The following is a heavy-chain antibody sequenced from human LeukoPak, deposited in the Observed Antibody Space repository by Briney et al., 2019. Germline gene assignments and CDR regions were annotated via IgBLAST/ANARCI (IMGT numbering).Heavy chain of an antibody. CDR3: ARDYDILTGYFDY. V-gene: IGHV1-2*02. D-gene: IGHD3-9*01. CDR1: GYTFTGYY. J-gene: IGHJ4*02. Sequence: GASVKVSCKASGYTFTGYYMHWVRQAPGQGHEWMGWINPNSGGTNYAQKFQGRVTMTRDTSISTAYMELSRLRSDDTAVYYCARDYDILTGYFDYWGQGILVTVSS. CDR2: INPNSGGT.